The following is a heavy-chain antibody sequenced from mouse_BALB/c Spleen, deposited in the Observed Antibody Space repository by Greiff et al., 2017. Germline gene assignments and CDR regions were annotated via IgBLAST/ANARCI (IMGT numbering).Heavy chain of an antibody. Sequence: QVQLKDSGPGLVAPSQSLSITCTVSGFSLTSYGVHWVRQPPGKGLEWLGVIWAGGSTNYNSALMSRLSISKDNSKSQVFLKMNSLQTDDTAMYYCASYGNYNAMDYWGQGTSVTVSS. CDR2: IWAGGST. D-gene: IGHD2-1*01. CDR1: GFSLTSYG. V-gene: IGHV2-9*02. CDR3: ASYGNYNAMDY. J-gene: IGHJ4*01.